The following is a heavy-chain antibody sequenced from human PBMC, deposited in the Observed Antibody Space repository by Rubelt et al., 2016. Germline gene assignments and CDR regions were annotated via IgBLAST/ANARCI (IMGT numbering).Heavy chain of an antibody. J-gene: IGHJ3*02. CDR2: ISSSSSYI. D-gene: IGHD5-24*01. CDR1: GFSFSSYA. V-gene: IGHV3-21*02. CDR3: ARPTKMATSRGAFDI. Sequence: EVQLLESGGGLVQPWVPLRLSCAASGFSFSSYAMSWVRQAPGKGLEWVSSISSSSSYIYYADSVKGRFTISRDNAKNSLLRQMTSRRAEDTAVYYCARPTKMATSRGAFDIWGQGTMVTVSS.